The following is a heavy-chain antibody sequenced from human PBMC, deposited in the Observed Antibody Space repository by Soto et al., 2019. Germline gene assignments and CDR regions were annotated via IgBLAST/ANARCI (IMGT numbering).Heavy chain of an antibody. V-gene: IGHV1-2*02. CDR2: IDPRNGGT. D-gene: IGHD2-2*01. Sequence: QEQLVQSESDVKKPGASVTVSCKASGYTFSDYYIHWVRQAPGQGLEWMGWIDPRNGGTKYAQKFQDRFSMTTDTSTSTASMELRRLRSDDTAVFFCARVRYRNVIHAWGQGTVVTVSS. CDR3: ARVRYRNVIHA. CDR1: GYTFSDYY. J-gene: IGHJ4*02.